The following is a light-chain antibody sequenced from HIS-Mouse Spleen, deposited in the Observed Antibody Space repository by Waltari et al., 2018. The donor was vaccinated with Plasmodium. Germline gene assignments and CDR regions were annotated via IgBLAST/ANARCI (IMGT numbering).Light chain of an antibody. CDR1: QSVSSN. J-gene: IGKJ3*01. CDR2: GAS. Sequence: DIVMPPSPPTLSVSPGERATLSCRASQSVSSNLAWYQQKPGQAPRLLIYGASTRATGIPARFSGSGSGKEFTLTISSLQSEDFAVYYCQQYNNWSFTFGPGTKVDIK. CDR3: QQYNNWSFT. V-gene: IGKV3-15*01.